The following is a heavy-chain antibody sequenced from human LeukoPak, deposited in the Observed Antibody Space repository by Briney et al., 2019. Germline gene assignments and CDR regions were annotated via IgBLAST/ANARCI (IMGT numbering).Heavy chain of an antibody. J-gene: IGHJ6*02. Sequence: ASVKVSCKASGYTFTSYDINWVRQATGQGLEWMGWMNPNSGNTGYAQKFQGRVTMTRNTSISTAYMELRSLRSDDTAVYYCARSGLTLRLGTHSKPGGMDVWGQGTTVTVSS. CDR3: ARSGLTLRLGTHSKPGGMDV. CDR2: MNPNSGNT. D-gene: IGHD3-16*01. CDR1: GYTFTSYD. V-gene: IGHV1-8*01.